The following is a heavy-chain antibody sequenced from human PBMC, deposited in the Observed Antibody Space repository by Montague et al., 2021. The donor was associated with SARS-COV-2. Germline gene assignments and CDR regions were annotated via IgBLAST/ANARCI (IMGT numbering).Heavy chain of an antibody. CDR3: ASRRYSASGSRCYIDL. D-gene: IGHD3-10*01. V-gene: IGHV4-39*07. Sequence: IFYSGSTYYXPSLKSRVTISIDTSKNQFSLKLNSVTASDPAVYYCASRRYSASGSRCYIDLWGRGTLVTVSS. CDR2: IFYSGST. J-gene: IGHJ2*01.